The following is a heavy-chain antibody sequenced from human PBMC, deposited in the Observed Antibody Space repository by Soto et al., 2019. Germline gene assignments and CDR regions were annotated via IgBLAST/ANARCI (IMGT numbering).Heavy chain of an antibody. CDR2: ISGSGLTA. J-gene: IGHJ4*02. CDR1: GFTLASHA. D-gene: IGHD6-6*01. V-gene: IGHV3-23*01. CDR3: VKEIGEYSRSPFES. Sequence: EVQLLESGGALVKPGGSLRLSCAASGFTLASHAMAGVGQAQGKGREWVSAISGSGLTAYYADSVKGRFTMSRDNSKNTLSLQMNSLRAEDTAIYFCVKEIGEYSRSPFESWGQGTLVTVSS.